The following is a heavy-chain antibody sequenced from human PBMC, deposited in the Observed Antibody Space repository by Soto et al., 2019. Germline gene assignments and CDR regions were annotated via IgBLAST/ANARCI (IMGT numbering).Heavy chain of an antibody. V-gene: IGHV3-30*18. J-gene: IGHJ4*02. CDR2: ILSDGSNK. D-gene: IGHD5-18*01. CDR3: AKDRDSYGSHNPDH. CDR1: GFNFSSYG. Sequence: QVQLVESGGGVVQPGRSLRLSCAASGFNFSSYGMHWVRQAPGRGLEWVAVILSDGSNKYYADSVKGRFTISRDNSKNTLYLQMNSLRTEDTAVYSCAKDRDSYGSHNPDHWGQGTMVTVSS.